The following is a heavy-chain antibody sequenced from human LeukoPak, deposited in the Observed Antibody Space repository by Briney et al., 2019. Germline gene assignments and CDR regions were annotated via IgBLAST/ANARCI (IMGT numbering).Heavy chain of an antibody. D-gene: IGHD3-22*01. V-gene: IGHV4-39*07. J-gene: IGHJ4*02. CDR3: ASLLSPPPNYYYDSS. Sequence: PSETLSLTCTVSGGSISSGSYYWGWIRQPPGKGLEWIGSIYHSGSTYYNPSLKSRVTISVDTSKNQFSLKLSSVTAADTAVYYCASLLSPPPNYYYDSSWGQGTLVTVSS. CDR2: IYHSGST. CDR1: GGSISSGSYY.